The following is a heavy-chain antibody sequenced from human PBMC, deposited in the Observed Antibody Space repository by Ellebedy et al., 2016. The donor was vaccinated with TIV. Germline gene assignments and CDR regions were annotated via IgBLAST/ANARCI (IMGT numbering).Heavy chain of an antibody. V-gene: IGHV3-30*04. CDR2: IPYDGSNK. CDR1: GFTFSSYP. CDR3: AKLAGVHSWYFDY. D-gene: IGHD2-8*02. J-gene: IGHJ4*02. Sequence: GESLKISCVASGFTFSSYPMQWVRQAPGKGLEWVALIPYDGSNKYYADSVKGRFTISRDNSKKTMNLQMNSLRAEDTAVYYCAKLAGVHSWYFDYWGQGTLVTVSS.